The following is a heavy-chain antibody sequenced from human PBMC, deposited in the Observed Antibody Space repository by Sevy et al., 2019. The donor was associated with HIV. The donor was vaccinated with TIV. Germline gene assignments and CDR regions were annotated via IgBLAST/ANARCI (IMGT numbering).Heavy chain of an antibody. Sequence: SETLSLTCAVYGGSFSGDFWSWIRQPPGKGPEWIGEINHRGATSYNSLFKSRVPISIDTSRKQFSLKLTSVTAADTAVYYCARAAIAAPGAPFDDWGQGTLATVSS. CDR1: GGSFSGDF. V-gene: IGHV4-34*01. J-gene: IGHJ4*02. D-gene: IGHD6-13*01. CDR2: INHRGAT. CDR3: ARAAIAAPGAPFDD.